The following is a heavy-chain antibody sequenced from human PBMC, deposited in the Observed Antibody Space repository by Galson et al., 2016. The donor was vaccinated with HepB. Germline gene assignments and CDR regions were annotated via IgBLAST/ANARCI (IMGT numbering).Heavy chain of an antibody. CDR1: GFTFSTYA. Sequence: SLRLSCAASGFTFSTYAMGWVRQAPGKGREWVSAISNSGGITYYADSVKGRFTISRDNSKDTLYLQMSSLRVEDTALYYCVKEFVATGAVVGDYWGQGTLVSVSS. J-gene: IGHJ4*02. V-gene: IGHV3-23*01. D-gene: IGHD2-21*01. CDR2: ISNSGGIT. CDR3: VKEFVATGAVVGDY.